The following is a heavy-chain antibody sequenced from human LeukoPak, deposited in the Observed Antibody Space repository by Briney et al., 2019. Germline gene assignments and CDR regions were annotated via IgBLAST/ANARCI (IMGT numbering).Heavy chain of an antibody. V-gene: IGHV1-18*01. CDR3: ARDRGSGSYYPPSY. CDR2: ISSYNVNT. D-gene: IGHD3-10*01. Sequence: ASVKVSFTPSGYTFTSYGISWVRQAPGQGLEWMGWISSYNVNTNYAQKLQGRVTMTTDTSTSTAYMELRSLRSDDTAVYYCARDRGSGSYYPPSYWGQGTLVTVSS. J-gene: IGHJ4*02. CDR1: GYTFTSYG.